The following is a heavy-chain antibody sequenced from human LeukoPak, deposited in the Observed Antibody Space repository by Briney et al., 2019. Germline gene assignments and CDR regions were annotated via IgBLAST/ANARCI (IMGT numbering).Heavy chain of an antibody. D-gene: IGHD5-12*01. Sequence: GGSLRLSCAASGFAVSSNYMSWVRQAPGKGLEWGSVIYSGGSTYYADSVKGRFTISRDNSKNTLYLQMNSLRAEDTAVYYCARGKGRGYSGYGIDYWGQGTLVTVSS. J-gene: IGHJ4*02. CDR1: GFAVSSNY. V-gene: IGHV3-66*01. CDR2: IYSGGST. CDR3: ARGKGRGYSGYGIDY.